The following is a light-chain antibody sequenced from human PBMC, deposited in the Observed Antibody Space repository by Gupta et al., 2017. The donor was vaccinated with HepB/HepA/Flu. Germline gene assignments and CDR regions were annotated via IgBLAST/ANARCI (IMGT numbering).Light chain of an antibody. CDR1: RLRRFY. CDR3: HCRDTSGNRSP. CDR2: DEN. Sequence: SSELTQDPTVSVALGQTVRISCQGDRLRRFYANWYQQKPGEDPVRVLSDENSRPSGIPDRFSGSRSGNTASLTITGAQAEDEDDDYCHCRDTSGNRSPFGGGTRLTVL. J-gene: IGLJ2*01. V-gene: IGLV3-19*01.